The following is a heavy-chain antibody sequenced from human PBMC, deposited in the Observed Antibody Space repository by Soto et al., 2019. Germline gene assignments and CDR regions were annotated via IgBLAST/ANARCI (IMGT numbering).Heavy chain of an antibody. V-gene: IGHV2-5*01. Sequence: SGPTLVNPTQTLTLTCTFSGFSLSTSGVNVGWTRQPPGKALEWLALIYWNDDKRYSPSLKSRLTIAKDTSKNRVFLTMTNIDPVDTATYYCAHRLHYYGSGSSHFDPWGQGTLVTVSS. D-gene: IGHD3-10*01. CDR3: AHRLHYYGSGSSHFDP. CDR2: IYWNDDK. CDR1: GFSLSTSGVN. J-gene: IGHJ5*02.